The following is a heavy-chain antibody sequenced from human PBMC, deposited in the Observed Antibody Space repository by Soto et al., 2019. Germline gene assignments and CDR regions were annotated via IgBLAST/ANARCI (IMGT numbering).Heavy chain of an antibody. D-gene: IGHD3-16*01. CDR1: GGSISSGGYY. CDR2: IYYSGST. Sequence: SETLSLTCTVSGGSISSGGYYWSWIRQHPGKGQEWIGYIYYSGSTYYNPSLKSRVTISVDTSKNQFSLKLSSVTAADTAVYYCARATYYDYVWGSEPTLGLIDYWGQRTLVTVSS. V-gene: IGHV4-31*03. CDR3: ARATYYDYVWGSEPTLGLIDY. J-gene: IGHJ4*02.